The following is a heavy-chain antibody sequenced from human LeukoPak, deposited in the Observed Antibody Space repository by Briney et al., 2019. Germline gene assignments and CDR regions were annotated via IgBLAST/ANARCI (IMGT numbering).Heavy chain of an antibody. Sequence: GGSLRLSCAASGFTFSSYAMSWVRQAPGKGLEWVSAISGSGGSTYYADSVKGRFTISRDNSKNTLYLQMNSLRAEDTAVYYCAKDHTYYDFWSGHYNNWFDPWGQGTLVTVSS. D-gene: IGHD3-3*01. CDR2: ISGSGGST. V-gene: IGHV3-23*01. CDR1: GFTFSSYA. J-gene: IGHJ5*02. CDR3: AKDHTYYDFWSGHYNNWFDP.